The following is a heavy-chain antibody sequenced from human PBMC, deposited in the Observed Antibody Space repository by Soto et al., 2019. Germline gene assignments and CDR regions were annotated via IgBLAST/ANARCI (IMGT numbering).Heavy chain of an antibody. D-gene: IGHD2-21*01. CDR1: GFTFILSW. CDR3: ARDLENCGGECSSAFDI. V-gene: IGHV3-74*01. CDR2: INSDGSIT. J-gene: IGHJ3*02. Sequence: GGSLRLSCAASGFTFILSWMHWVRQGPWNRPVWVSLINSDGSITTYADSVKGRFTISRDNAKKTLYLQMNSLTAADTAVYYCARDLENCGGECSSAFDIWGQGTMVTVSS.